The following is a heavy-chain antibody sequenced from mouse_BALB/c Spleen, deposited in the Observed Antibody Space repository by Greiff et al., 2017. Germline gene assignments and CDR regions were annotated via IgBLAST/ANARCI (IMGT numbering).Heavy chain of an antibody. V-gene: IGHV5-12-2*01. J-gene: IGHJ3*01. D-gene: IGHD1-1*01. CDR2: ISNGGGST. CDR3: ARHYYGSSYAFAY. Sequence: EVQRVESGGGLVQPGGSLKLSCAASGFTFSSYTMSWVRQTPEKRLEWVAYISNGGGSTYYPDTVKGRFTISRDNAKNTLYLQMSSLKSEDTAMYYCARHYYGSSYAFAYWGQGTLVTVSA. CDR1: GFTFSSYT.